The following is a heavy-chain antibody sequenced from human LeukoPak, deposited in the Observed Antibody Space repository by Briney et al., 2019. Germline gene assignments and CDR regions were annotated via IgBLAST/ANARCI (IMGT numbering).Heavy chain of an antibody. J-gene: IGHJ4*02. CDR3: ARHVWLQPFDY. CDR2: IYYTGSA. V-gene: IGHV4-31*03. D-gene: IGHD3-9*01. Sequence: PSQTLSLTCTVSSGSIRSDGYYWSWIRQHPGKGLEWIGYIYYTGSAYYNPSLRSRVTISVDTSKNQFSLRLSSVTAADTAVYYCARHVWLQPFDYWGQGTLVTVSS. CDR1: SGSIRSDGYY.